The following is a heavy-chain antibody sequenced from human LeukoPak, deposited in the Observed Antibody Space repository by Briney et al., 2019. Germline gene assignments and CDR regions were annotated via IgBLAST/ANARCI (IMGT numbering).Heavy chain of an antibody. Sequence: GGSLRLSCAASGFTVSSNYMSWVRQAPGKGLEWVSVIYSGGSTYYADSVKGRFTISRDNSKNTLYLQMNSLRAEDTAVYYCAKGQTSESRFDYWGQGTLVTVSS. V-gene: IGHV3-53*01. CDR1: GFTVSSNY. J-gene: IGHJ4*02. CDR3: AKGQTSESRFDY. CDR2: IYSGGST.